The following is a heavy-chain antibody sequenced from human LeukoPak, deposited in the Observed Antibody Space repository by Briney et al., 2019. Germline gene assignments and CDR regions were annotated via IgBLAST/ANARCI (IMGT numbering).Heavy chain of an antibody. CDR1: GFTFSSYW. CDR2: INHNGNVN. J-gene: IGHJ6*02. CDR3: ARGGCLDV. V-gene: IGHV3-7*03. D-gene: IGHD3-16*01. Sequence: GGSLRLSCAASGFTFSSYWMNWARQARGKGLEGVASINHNGNVNYFVDSVKGRFTLSRDNAKNSLYLKTSNLRAEDTAVYFCARGGCLDVWGQGATVTVSS.